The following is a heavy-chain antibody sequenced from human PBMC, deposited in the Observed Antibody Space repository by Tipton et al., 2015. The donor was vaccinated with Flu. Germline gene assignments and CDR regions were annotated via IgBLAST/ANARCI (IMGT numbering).Heavy chain of an antibody. CDR2: IYYSGST. CDR3: AGRTTVTTLDV. CDR1: GGSISSYY. D-gene: IGHD4-17*01. Sequence: TLSLTCTVSGGSISSYYWSWIRQPPGKGLEWIGYIYYSGSTNYNPSLKSRVTISVDTSKNQFSLKLSSVTAADTAVYYCAGRTTVTTLDVWGKGTTVTVSS. V-gene: IGHV4-59*01. J-gene: IGHJ6*04.